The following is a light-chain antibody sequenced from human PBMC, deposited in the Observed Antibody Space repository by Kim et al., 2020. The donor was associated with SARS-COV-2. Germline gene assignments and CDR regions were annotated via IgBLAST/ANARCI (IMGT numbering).Light chain of an antibody. CDR1: QDISNH. J-gene: IGKJ4*01. Sequence: DIQMTQSPSSLSASVGDRVTITCQASQDISNHLNWYQQTPGKAPHLLIYDASKLETGVPSRFSGSGSGTDFTLPISSLQPEDIATYYCQQYDNLPTFGGGTKLEI. CDR2: DAS. CDR3: QQYDNLPT. V-gene: IGKV1-33*01.